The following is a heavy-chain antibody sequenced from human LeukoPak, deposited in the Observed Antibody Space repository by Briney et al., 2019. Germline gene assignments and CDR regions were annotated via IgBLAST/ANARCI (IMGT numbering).Heavy chain of an antibody. CDR2: IYWNDDN. CDR1: GFSLSTSGVG. CDR3: AHYGDYRFLYYFDY. Sequence: SGPTLVKPTQTLTLTCTFSGFSLSTSGVGVGWIRQPPGKALEWLALIYWNDDNRYSPSLKTRLTITKDTSKNQVVLTMTKMDPLDTATYYCAHYGDYRFLYYFDYWGQGTLVTVSS. J-gene: IGHJ4*02. D-gene: IGHD4-17*01. V-gene: IGHV2-5*01.